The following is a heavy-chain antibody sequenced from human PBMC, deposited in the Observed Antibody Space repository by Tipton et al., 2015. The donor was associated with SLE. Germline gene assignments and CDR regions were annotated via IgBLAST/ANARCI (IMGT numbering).Heavy chain of an antibody. J-gene: IGHJ2*01. CDR1: GYTFTSYG. CDR3: ARADRVIVLVVAGKNCFFDP. Sequence: QLVQSGAEVKKPGASVEVSCKASGYTFTSYGISWVRQAPGQGLEWMGWISAYNGKTNYAQKFQGRVTMTRETSSSTAYMELSRLRSDDTAVYDCARADRVIVLVVAGKNCFFDPWGRGTLVTVSS. CDR2: ISAYNGKT. V-gene: IGHV1-18*01. D-gene: IGHD2-15*01.